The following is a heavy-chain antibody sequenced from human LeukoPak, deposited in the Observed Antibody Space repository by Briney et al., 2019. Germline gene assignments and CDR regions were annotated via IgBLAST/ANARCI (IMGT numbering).Heavy chain of an antibody. CDR3: AREGYCSSTSCYANWFDP. Sequence: SVKVSCKASGGTFSSSAISWVRQAPGQGLEWMGRIIPILGIANYAQKFQGRVTITADKSTSTAYMELSSLRSEDTAVYYCAREGYCSSTSCYANWFDPWGQGTLVTVSS. J-gene: IGHJ5*02. CDR1: GGTFSSSA. CDR2: IIPILGIA. D-gene: IGHD2-2*01. V-gene: IGHV1-69*04.